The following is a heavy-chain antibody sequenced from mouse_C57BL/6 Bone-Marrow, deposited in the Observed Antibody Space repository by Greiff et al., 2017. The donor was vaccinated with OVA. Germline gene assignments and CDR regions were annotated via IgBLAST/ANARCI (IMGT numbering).Heavy chain of an antibody. J-gene: IGHJ3*01. CDR2: IYPRSGNT. CDR1: GYTFTSYG. D-gene: IGHD2-1*01. CDR3: ARRGIYYGNPFAY. V-gene: IGHV1-81*01. Sequence: QVQLQQSGAELARPGASVKLSCKASGYTFTSYGISWVKLRTGQGLEWIGEIYPRSGNTYYNEKFKGKATLTADKSSSTAYMELRSLTSEDSAVYFCARRGIYYGNPFAYWGQGTLVTVSA.